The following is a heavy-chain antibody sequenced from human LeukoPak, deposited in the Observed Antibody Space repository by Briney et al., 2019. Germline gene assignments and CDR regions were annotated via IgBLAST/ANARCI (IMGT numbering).Heavy chain of an antibody. CDR1: GFTFSSYA. J-gene: IGHJ4*02. V-gene: IGHV3-30-3*01. CDR2: ISYDGSNK. CDR3: ARASGCDY. Sequence: AGGSLRLSCAASGFTFSSYAMHWVRQAPGKGLEWVAVISYDGSNKYYADSVKGRFTISRDNSKNTLYLQMNSLRAEDTAVYYCARASGCDYWGQGTLVTVSS.